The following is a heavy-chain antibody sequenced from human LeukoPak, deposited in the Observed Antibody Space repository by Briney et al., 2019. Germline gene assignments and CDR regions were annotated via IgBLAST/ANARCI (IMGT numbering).Heavy chain of an antibody. CDR2: ISYSGST. CDR3: VREGAVPGIDP. CDR1: GYSITSGFS. V-gene: IGHV4-38-2*02. J-gene: IGHJ5*02. D-gene: IGHD3-16*01. Sequence: PSQTLSLTCAVSGYSITSGFSWGWIRQPPGKGLEWIAAISYSGSTNYPSILQSRLTISRDTSNHAFSLRLTSVTAAATAVYYCVREGAVPGIDPWGQGTLVTVSS.